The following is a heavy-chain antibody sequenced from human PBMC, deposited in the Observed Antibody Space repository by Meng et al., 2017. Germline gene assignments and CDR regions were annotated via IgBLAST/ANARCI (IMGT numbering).Heavy chain of an antibody. Sequence: QGELCRLGSEVETSGGLVKVSCKSSGYTFTRYAMNWWRQAAGQGLGWMGWIHTNTGIPTYAQGFTGRFVFSLDTAVSTAYLQISSLKAEDTAVYYCARMGIAVAGTLGWEDYWGQGTLVTVSS. CDR2: IHTNTGIP. CDR3: ARMGIAVAGTLGWEDY. D-gene: IGHD6-19*01. J-gene: IGHJ4*02. CDR1: GYTFTRYA. V-gene: IGHV7-4-1*02.